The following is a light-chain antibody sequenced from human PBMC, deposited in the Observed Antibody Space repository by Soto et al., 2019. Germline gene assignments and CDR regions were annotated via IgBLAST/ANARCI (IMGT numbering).Light chain of an antibody. CDR2: AAS. CDR3: QQSASTPYT. CDR1: QSISTN. Sequence: DIQMTQSPSSLSASVGDRDTITCRASQSISTNLNWYQQRPGKAPKLLIYAASSLQRGVPSRFSGSGSGTHFTLTVNSLEPDDFATYYCQQSASTPYTFGQGTKVDIK. J-gene: IGKJ2*01. V-gene: IGKV1-39*01.